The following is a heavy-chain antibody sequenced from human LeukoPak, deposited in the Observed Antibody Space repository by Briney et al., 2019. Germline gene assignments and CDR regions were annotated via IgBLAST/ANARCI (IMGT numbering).Heavy chain of an antibody. V-gene: IGHV1-8*01. CDR3: ARSIPLWKALRRDWFDP. CDR2: MNPNSGHT. Sequence: ASVKVSCKAFGYTFTTYDINWVRQATGQGLEWMGWMNPNSGHTGYAQKFQGRITITRNTSISTAYMELSSLRSEDTAVYFCARSIPLWKALRRDWFDPWGQGTLVTVSS. J-gene: IGHJ5*02. D-gene: IGHD3-10*01. CDR1: GYTFTTYD.